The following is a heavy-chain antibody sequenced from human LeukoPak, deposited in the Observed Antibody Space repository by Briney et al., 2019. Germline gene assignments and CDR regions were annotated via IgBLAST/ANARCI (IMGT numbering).Heavy chain of an antibody. D-gene: IGHD2-2*01. CDR2: INHSGST. CDR1: GGSFSGYY. J-gene: IGHJ4*02. CDR3: ARDSGQLLSLDY. V-gene: IGHV4-34*01. Sequence: SETLSLTCAVYGGSFSGYYWSWIRNPPWKGLEWIGEINHSGSTTYNPSLKCRVTISVDTSKNQFSLKLRSVTAADTAVYYCARDSGQLLSLDYWGQGTLVTVSS.